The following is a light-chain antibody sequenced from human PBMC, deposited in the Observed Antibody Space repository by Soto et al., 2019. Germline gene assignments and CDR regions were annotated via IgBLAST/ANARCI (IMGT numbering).Light chain of an antibody. J-gene: IGLJ1*01. CDR1: SSNIGAGYD. Sequence: QSVLTQPPSVSGAPGQRVTISCTGSSSNIGAGYDVHWYQQLPGTAPKLLIYGNSNRPSGVPDRFSGSKSGTSASLAITGRQAEDEADYYGQSYDSSLSGYVVGTGTKLTVL. CDR3: QSYDSSLSGYV. CDR2: GNS. V-gene: IGLV1-40*01.